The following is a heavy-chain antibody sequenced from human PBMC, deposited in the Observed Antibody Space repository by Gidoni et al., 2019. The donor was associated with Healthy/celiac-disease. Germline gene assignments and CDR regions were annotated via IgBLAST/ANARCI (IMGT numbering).Heavy chain of an antibody. D-gene: IGHD3-3*01. CDR3: ARKYDFWSGYQSTDAFDI. Sequence: VQLLESGGGLVQPGGSLRLSCAAPAFTFPSYRLNGVRQAPGKGLEWVSYISSSSSTIYYADSVKGRFTISRDNAKNSLYLQMNSLRAEDTAVYYCARKYDFWSGYQSTDAFDIWGQGTMVTVSS. V-gene: IGHV3-48*01. J-gene: IGHJ3*02. CDR2: ISSSSSTI. CDR1: AFTFPSYR.